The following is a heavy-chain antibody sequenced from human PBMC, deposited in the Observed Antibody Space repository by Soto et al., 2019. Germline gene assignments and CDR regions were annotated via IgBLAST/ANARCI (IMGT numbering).Heavy chain of an antibody. CDR3: ARDRNFGVVMLYYYYGMDV. V-gene: IGHV3-33*01. Sequence: GGSLRLSCAASGFTFSSYGMHWVRQAPGKGLEWVAVIWYDGSNKYCADSVKGRFTISRDNSKNTLYLQMNSLRAEDTAVYYCARDRNFGVVMLYYYYGMDVWGQGTTVTVSS. CDR1: GFTFSSYG. D-gene: IGHD3-3*01. CDR2: IWYDGSNK. J-gene: IGHJ6*02.